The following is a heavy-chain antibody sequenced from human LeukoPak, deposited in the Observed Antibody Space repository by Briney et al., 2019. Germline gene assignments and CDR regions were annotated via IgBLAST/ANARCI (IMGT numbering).Heavy chain of an antibody. J-gene: IGHJ4*02. Sequence: ASVKVSCKASGYTFTSYYMHWVRQAPGQGLEWMGIINPSGGSTSYAQKFQGRVTMTRDTSTSTVYMELSSLRSEDAAVYYCARETVGATLDYWGQGTLVTVSS. CDR2: INPSGGST. CDR1: GYTFTSYY. CDR3: ARETVGATLDY. D-gene: IGHD1-26*01. V-gene: IGHV1-46*01.